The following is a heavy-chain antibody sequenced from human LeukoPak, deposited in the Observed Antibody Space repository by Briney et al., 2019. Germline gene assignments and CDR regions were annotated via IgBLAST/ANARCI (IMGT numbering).Heavy chain of an antibody. CDR1: GGSISSYY. J-gene: IGHJ6*03. CDR3: AREKRISYGEGLYYMDV. D-gene: IGHD1-14*01. CDR2: IHTSGST. V-gene: IGHV4-4*07. Sequence: PSETLSLTCTVSGGSISSYYWSWIRQPAGKGLEWIGRIHTSGSTNYNPSLKSRVTMSVDTSKNQFSLKLSSVTAADTAVYYCAREKRISYGEGLYYMDVWGKGTTVTISS.